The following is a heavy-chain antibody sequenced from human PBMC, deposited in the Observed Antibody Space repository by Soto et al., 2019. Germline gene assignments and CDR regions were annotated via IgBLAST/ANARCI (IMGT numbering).Heavy chain of an antibody. J-gene: IGHJ3*02. CDR1: GASMNTYF. V-gene: IGHV4-4*07. Sequence: QVQLQESGPGLVKPSETLSPTCSVSGASMNTYFWSWIRQPAGKGLEWIGRVYTSGTTNFNPSLKSRVTMSVDTSKKQVSLKLISLTAADTGLYYCARDEPDTGEGFDIWGQGTMVTVSS. CDR3: ARDEPDTGEGFDI. CDR2: VYTSGTT. D-gene: IGHD3-10*01.